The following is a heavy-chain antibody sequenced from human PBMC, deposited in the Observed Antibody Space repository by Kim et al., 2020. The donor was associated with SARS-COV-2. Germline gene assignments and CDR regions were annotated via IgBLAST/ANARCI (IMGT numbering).Heavy chain of an antibody. J-gene: IGHJ4*02. CDR3: AGSDGRNFGGVDY. D-gene: IGHD3-10*01. CDR1: GYSISSGYY. Sequence: SETLSLTCTVSGYSISSGYYWGWIRQPPGKGLEWIGSIYHSGSTYYNPSLKSRVTISVDTSKNQFSLKLSSVTAADTAVYYCAGSDGRNFGGVDYWGQGTLVTVSS. CDR2: IYHSGST. V-gene: IGHV4-38-2*02.